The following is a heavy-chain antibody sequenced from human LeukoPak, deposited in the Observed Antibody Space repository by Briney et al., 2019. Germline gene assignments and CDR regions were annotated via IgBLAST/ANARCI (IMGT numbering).Heavy chain of an antibody. CDR3: LLIILGGSSQH. CDR2: IKNDGKIT. Sequence: GGSLRLSCVGSGFTISNYWMHWVRQAPGKGLVWVSRIKNDGKITTYADSVKGRFTTSRDNAKNTFYLQMNSLRVEDTAVYYCLLIILGGSSQHWGQGTLVTVSS. CDR1: GFTISNYW. D-gene: IGHD3-3*01. V-gene: IGHV3-74*01. J-gene: IGHJ1*01.